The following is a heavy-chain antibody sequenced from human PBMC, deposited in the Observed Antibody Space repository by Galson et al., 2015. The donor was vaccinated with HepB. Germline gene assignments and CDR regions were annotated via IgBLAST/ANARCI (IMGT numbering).Heavy chain of an antibody. Sequence: ETLSLTCTVSGGSISSSSYYWGWIRQPPGKGLEWIGSIYYSGSTYYNPSLKSRVTISVDTSKNQFSLKLSSVTAADTAVYYCASGEAVAGNGVFDYWGQGTLVTVSS. CDR2: IYYSGST. CDR3: ASGEAVAGNGVFDY. CDR1: GGSISSSSYY. V-gene: IGHV4-39*01. D-gene: IGHD6-19*01. J-gene: IGHJ4*02.